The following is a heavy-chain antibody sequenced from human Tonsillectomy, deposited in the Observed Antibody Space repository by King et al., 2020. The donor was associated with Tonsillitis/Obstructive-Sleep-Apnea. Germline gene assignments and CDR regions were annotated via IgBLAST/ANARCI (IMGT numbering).Heavy chain of an antibody. Sequence: VQLVESGGGLVQPGGSLRLSCAASGFTFSSYAMSWVRQAPGKGLEWVSASSGSGGSTYSADSVKGRFTISRDNSKNTLYLQMNSLRAEDTAVYYCAKRSTGIYYYYMDVWGKGTTVTLSS. CDR2: SSGSGGST. D-gene: IGHD3-10*01. J-gene: IGHJ6*03. CDR1: GFTFSSYA. CDR3: AKRSTGIYYYYMDV. V-gene: IGHV3-23*04.